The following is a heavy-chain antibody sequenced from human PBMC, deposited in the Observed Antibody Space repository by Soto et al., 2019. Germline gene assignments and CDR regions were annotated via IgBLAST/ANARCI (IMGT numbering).Heavy chain of an antibody. Sequence: EVQLVESGGGLVQPGGSLRLSCEASLFTFSRYWMTWVRLAPGKGLEWVANIRQDGSEKYYVDSVKGRFTISRDNAKNSLSLHMNNLRPDETAVYYCARAGANYFDSWSSLPYYMDVWGKGTTVTVSS. J-gene: IGHJ6*03. CDR3: ARAGANYFDSWSSLPYYMDV. CDR2: IRQDGSEK. D-gene: IGHD3-10*01. CDR1: LFTFSRYW. V-gene: IGHV3-7*01.